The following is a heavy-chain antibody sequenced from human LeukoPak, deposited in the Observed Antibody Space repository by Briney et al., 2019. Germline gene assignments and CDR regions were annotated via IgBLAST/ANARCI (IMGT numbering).Heavy chain of an antibody. Sequence: PSETLSLTCTVSGGSISSYYWSWIRQPAGKGLEWIGRIYTSGSTNYNPSLKSRVTMSVDTSKNQFSLKLSSVTAADTAVYYCARDIPYSSSWYREYWFDPWGQGTLVTVSS. J-gene: IGHJ5*02. CDR3: ARDIPYSSSWYREYWFDP. D-gene: IGHD6-13*01. CDR2: IYTSGST. CDR1: GGSISSYY. V-gene: IGHV4-4*07.